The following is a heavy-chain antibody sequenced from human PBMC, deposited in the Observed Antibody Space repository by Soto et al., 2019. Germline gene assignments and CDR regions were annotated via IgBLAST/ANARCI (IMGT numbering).Heavy chain of an antibody. Sequence: NPSETLSLTCAVSGGSFSGYYWSWIRQPPGKGLEWIGEIGHSGSTIYNPSLESRVTISEDSSNNQFSLKLNSVTAADTAVYYCARHGGYYFDYWGQGAPVTVSS. J-gene: IGHJ4*02. CDR1: GGSFSGYY. V-gene: IGHV4-34*01. CDR2: IGHSGST. CDR3: ARHGGYYFDY. D-gene: IGHD3-16*01.